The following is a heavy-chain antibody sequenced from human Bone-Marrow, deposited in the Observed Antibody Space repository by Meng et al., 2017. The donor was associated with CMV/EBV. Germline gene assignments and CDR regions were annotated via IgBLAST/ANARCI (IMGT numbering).Heavy chain of an antibody. CDR2: INPNSGGT. Sequence: ASVKVSCKASGYTFTTYELYWVRQAPGQGLEWMAWINPNSGGTNYAQKFQGRVTMTRDTSISTAYMELSRLRSDDTAVYYCARLDGVATTPLLWGQGTLVTVSS. V-gene: IGHV1-2*02. D-gene: IGHD5-12*01. CDR3: ARLDGVATTPLL. J-gene: IGHJ4*02. CDR1: GYTFTTYE.